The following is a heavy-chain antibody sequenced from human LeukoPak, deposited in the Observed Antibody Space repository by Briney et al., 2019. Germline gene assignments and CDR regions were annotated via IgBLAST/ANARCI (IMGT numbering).Heavy chain of an antibody. CDR3: ARGRSSGYYRRYFDY. CDR1: GGSISSSSYY. J-gene: IGHJ4*02. Sequence: KTSETLSLTCTVSGGSISSSSYYWGWIRQPPGKGLEWIGSIYYSGSTYYNPSLKSRVTISVDTSKNQFSLKLSSVTAADTAVYYCARGRSSGYYRRYFDYWGQGTLVTVSS. D-gene: IGHD3-22*01. V-gene: IGHV4-39*01. CDR2: IYYSGST.